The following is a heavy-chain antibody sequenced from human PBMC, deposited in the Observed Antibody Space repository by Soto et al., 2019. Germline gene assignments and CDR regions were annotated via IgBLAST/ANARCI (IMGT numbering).Heavy chain of an antibody. D-gene: IGHD4-17*01. Sequence: SETLSLTCTVSGGSISSYYWSWIRQPPGKGLEWIGYIYYSGSTNYNPSLKSRVTISVDTSKNQFSLKLSSVTAADTAVYYCARDRDYGDYYFDYWGQGTLVTVSS. CDR3: ARDRDYGDYYFDY. V-gene: IGHV4-59*01. J-gene: IGHJ4*02. CDR1: GGSISSYY. CDR2: IYYSGST.